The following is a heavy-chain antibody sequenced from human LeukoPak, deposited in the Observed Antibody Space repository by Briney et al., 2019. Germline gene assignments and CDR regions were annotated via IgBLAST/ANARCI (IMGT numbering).Heavy chain of an antibody. D-gene: IGHD5-12*01. Sequence: GGSLRLSCGPSGFTLCKLWVTWVPRAPGGGVVWVAHIKQDEKKVHYMDSVKARFTISRDNAKNSLSLQMNSLRAEDTAVYYCVRDGGVSGYDLLDYWGQGTLVTVSS. V-gene: IGHV3-7*01. CDR3: VRDGGVSGYDLLDY. CDR2: IKQDEKKV. J-gene: IGHJ4*02. CDR1: GFTLCKLW.